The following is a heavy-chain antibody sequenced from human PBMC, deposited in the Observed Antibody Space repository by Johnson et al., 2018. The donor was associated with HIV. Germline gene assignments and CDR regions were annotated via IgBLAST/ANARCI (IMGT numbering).Heavy chain of an antibody. CDR3: AREGGLTGAFDI. J-gene: IGHJ3*02. V-gene: IGHV3-20*04. D-gene: IGHD3-16*01. Sequence: VQLVESGGGVVQPGRSLRLSCAASGFTFDDYGMSWVRQPPGKGLEWVSGIDWNGGSTSYADSVRGRFTISRDNSKNTLYLQMNSLRAEDTAVYYCAREGGLTGAFDIWGQGTMVTVSS. CDR1: GFTFDDYG. CDR2: IDWNGGST.